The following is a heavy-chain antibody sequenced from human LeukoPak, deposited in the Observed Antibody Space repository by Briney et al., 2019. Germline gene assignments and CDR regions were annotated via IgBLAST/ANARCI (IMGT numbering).Heavy chain of an antibody. J-gene: IGHJ6*03. CDR1: GFTFSSYW. V-gene: IGHV3-7*01. D-gene: IGHD3-3*01. CDR3: ARDQQYYDFWSGYYPLYYYYMDV. Sequence: GGSLRLSCAASGFTFSSYWMSWVRQAPGKGLEWVANIKQDGSEKYYVDSVKGRFTISRDNAKNSLYLQMNSLRAEDTAVYYCARDQQYYDFWSGYYPLYYYYMDVWGKGTTVTVSS. CDR2: IKQDGSEK.